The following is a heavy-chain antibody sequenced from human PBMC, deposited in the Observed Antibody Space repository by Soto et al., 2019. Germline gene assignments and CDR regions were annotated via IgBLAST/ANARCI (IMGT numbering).Heavy chain of an antibody. CDR1: GDSLSSNSAA. J-gene: IGHJ4*02. CDR2: TYYRSKWYN. V-gene: IGHV6-1*01. CDR3: AREEIISWLLKYFDY. Sequence: PSQTLSLTCAISGDSLSSNSAAWNWIRQSPSRGLEWLGRTYYRSKWYNDFAVSVKSRITINPDTSKNQFSLQLNSVTPEDTAVYYCAREEIISWLLKYFDYWDQGTPVTVSS. D-gene: IGHD3-9*01.